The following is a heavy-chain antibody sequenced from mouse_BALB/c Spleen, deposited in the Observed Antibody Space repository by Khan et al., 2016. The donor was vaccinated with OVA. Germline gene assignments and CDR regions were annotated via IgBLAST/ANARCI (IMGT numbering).Heavy chain of an antibody. J-gene: IGHJ2*01. D-gene: IGHD1-1*01. V-gene: IGHV3-2*02. CDR3: ARGNYYGYYFDY. CDR1: GYSITSGYA. CDR2: ISYSGVT. Sequence: QLEESGPGLVKPSQSLSLTCTVTGYSITSGYAWNWIRQFPGNKLEWMGYISYSGVTSYTPSLKSRISITRDTSKNQFFLQLNSLTTEDTATYYCARGNYYGYYFDYWGQGTTLTVSS.